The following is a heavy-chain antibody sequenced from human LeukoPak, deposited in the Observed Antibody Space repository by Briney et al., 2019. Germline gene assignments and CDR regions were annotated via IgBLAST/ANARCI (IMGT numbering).Heavy chain of an antibody. J-gene: IGHJ4*02. CDR1: GGSFSGYY. Sequence: PSETLSLTCAVYGGSFSGYYWSWIRQPPGKGLEWIGSIYYSGSTYYNPSLKSRVTISVDTSKNQFSLKLSSVTAADTAVYYCARHPLTYCSSTSCYGWGQGTLVTVSS. D-gene: IGHD2-2*01. CDR2: IYYSGST. V-gene: IGHV4-34*01. CDR3: ARHPLTYCSSTSCYG.